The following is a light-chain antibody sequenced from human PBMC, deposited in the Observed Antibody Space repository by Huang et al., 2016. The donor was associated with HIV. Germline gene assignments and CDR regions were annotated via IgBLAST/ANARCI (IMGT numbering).Light chain of an antibody. CDR1: QGISNY. Sequence: DIQMTQSPSAMSASVGDRVTITCRASQGISNYLAWFQQKPGKGPTRVIYAASNLQSEVPSRFSGGGSETEFTLTISSLQPEDFATYYCLQHNTYPWTFGQGTKVEI. J-gene: IGKJ1*01. V-gene: IGKV1-17*03. CDR3: LQHNTYPWT. CDR2: AAS.